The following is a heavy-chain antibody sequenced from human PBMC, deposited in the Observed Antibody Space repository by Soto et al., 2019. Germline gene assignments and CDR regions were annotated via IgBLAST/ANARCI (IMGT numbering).Heavy chain of an antibody. Sequence: PSETLSLTCIVSGGSISSYYWSWIRQPPGKALEWIGYIYYSGRAYYNSSLKSRVTISVDTSKNQFSLKLISVTAADAAVYYCARGRGVLYGIDVWGQGTTVTVSS. D-gene: IGHD6-6*01. V-gene: IGHV4-59*01. CDR3: ARGRGVLYGIDV. CDR2: IYYSGRA. CDR1: GGSISSYY. J-gene: IGHJ6*02.